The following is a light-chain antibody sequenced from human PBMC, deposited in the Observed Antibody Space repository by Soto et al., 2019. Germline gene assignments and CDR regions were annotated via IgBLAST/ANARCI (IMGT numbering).Light chain of an antibody. CDR3: QQYNSYSRT. Sequence: DIQMTQSPSTLSPSVGDRVTITCRASQSISSWLAWYQQKPGKAPKLLIYKASSLESGVPSRFSGSGSGTEFTLTISSLQPDDFATYYCQQYNSYSRTFGQGTKV. V-gene: IGKV1-5*03. J-gene: IGKJ1*01. CDR1: QSISSW. CDR2: KAS.